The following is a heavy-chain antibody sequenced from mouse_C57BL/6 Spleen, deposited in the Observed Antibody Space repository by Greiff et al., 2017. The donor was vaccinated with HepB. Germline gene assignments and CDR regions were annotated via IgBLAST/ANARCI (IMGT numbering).Heavy chain of an antibody. CDR1: GYTFTSYW. Sequence: QVQLQQPGAELVKPGASVKLSCKASGYTFTSYWMQWVKQRPGQGLEWIGEIDPSDSYTNYNQKFKGKATLTVDTSSSTAYMQLSSLTSEDSAVYYCARFWDGYYVWYFDVWGTGTTVTVSS. CDR2: IDPSDSYT. D-gene: IGHD2-3*01. V-gene: IGHV1-50*01. CDR3: ARFWDGYYVWYFDV. J-gene: IGHJ1*03.